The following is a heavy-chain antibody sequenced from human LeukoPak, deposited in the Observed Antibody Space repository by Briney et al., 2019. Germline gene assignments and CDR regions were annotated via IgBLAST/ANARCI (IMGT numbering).Heavy chain of an antibody. J-gene: IGHJ4*02. D-gene: IGHD6-6*01. V-gene: IGHV3-30*02. CDR2: IRCDGSKK. CDR1: GFTFSNYG. CDR3: AKGSSSSYWNFDY. Sequence: GSLRLSCAASGFTFSNYGMHWVRQAPGKGLEWVAFIRCDGSKKYYVDSVKGRFTISRDNSKNTLYLQMNSLRTEDTAEYYCAKGSSSSYWNFDYWGQGTLVTVSS.